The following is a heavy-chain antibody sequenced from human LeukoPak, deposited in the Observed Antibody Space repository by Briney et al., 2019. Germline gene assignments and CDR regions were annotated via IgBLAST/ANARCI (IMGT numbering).Heavy chain of an antibody. CDR2: ISSSSGTL. Sequence: SGGSLRLSCEASGFTFNSHAMNWVRQAPGRGLEWLSKISSSSGTLYYAGSVKGRFTISRDNAKNSLFLQMNNLKVEDTAVYYCASSFWDAIDIWGQGTLVAVSS. V-gene: IGHV3-48*04. CDR3: ASSFWDAIDI. J-gene: IGHJ3*02. D-gene: IGHD3-3*01. CDR1: GFTFNSHA.